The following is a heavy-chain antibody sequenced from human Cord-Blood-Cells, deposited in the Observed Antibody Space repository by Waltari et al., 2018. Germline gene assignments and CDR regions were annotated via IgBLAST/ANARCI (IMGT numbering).Heavy chain of an antibody. Sequence: QLQPQWSGTVLVKPSETLFLTCTVSGGATSSSSYYLGWIRPPPGKGLERIGSIYYSGSTYYNPSLKSRVTISVDTSKNQCSLRLSSVTAADTAVYYCARHRGAYCGGDCYYFDYWGQGTLVTVSS. D-gene: IGHD2-21*02. CDR2: IYYSGST. J-gene: IGHJ4*02. CDR1: GGATSSSSYY. CDR3: ARHRGAYCGGDCYYFDY. V-gene: IGHV4-39*01.